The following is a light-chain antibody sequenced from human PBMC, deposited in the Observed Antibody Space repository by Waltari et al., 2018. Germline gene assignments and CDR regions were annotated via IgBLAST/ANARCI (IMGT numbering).Light chain of an antibody. CDR3: QQRSSWTPHT. J-gene: IGKJ2*01. Sequence: EIVLTQSPATLSLSPGETATLSCRASQSVGTYLAWYQQKPGQAPRLLIYDASNRATGIPDRFRGSGSVTDFTLTISSLEPEDFAVYYCQQRSSWTPHTFGQGARLEIK. CDR2: DAS. V-gene: IGKV3-11*01. CDR1: QSVGTY.